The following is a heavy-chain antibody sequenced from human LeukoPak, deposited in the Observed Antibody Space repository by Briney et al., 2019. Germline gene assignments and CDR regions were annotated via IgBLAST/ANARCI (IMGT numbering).Heavy chain of an antibody. D-gene: IGHD1-26*01. V-gene: IGHV3-23*01. CDR3: GKNRYSGSLSPFDI. Sequence: PGGSLRLSCAVSGFTLTNHGVSWVRQAPGKGLEWVSIITGTGGKYYADSVKGRFTISRDNSKNTLYLQMNSLRAEDTAVYYCGKNRYSGSLSPFDIWGQGTMVTVSS. J-gene: IGHJ3*02. CDR2: ITGTGGK. CDR1: GFTLTNHG.